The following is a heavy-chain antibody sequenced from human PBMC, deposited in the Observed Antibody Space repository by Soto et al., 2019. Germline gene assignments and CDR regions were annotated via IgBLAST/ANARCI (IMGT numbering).Heavy chain of an antibody. V-gene: IGHV4-31*03. J-gene: IGHJ6*02. CDR3: AASCVGCGGFNYYGMDA. CDR2: IYYSGST. CDR1: GGSISSGGYY. D-gene: IGHD2-21*01. Sequence: QVQLQESGPGLVKPSQTLSLTCTVSGGSISSGGYYWSWIRQHPGKGLEWIGYIYYSGSTYYNPSLKSRVTISVDTAKNQFSLKLSSVTAADTAVYYCAASCVGCGGFNYYGMDAWGQGTTVTVSS.